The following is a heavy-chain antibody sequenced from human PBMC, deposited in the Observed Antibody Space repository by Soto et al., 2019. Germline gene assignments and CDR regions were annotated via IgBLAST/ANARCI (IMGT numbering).Heavy chain of an antibody. CDR1: GYSFTSYW. CDR2: IDPSDSYT. D-gene: IGHD4-17*01. CDR3: AIYTPDYGDYRSDY. Sequence: PGESLKISCKGSGYSFTSYWISWVRQMPGKGLEWMGRIDPSDSYTNYSPSFQGHVTISADKSISTAYLQWSSLKASDTAMYYCAIYTPDYGDYRSDYCGQRSLVPVSS. V-gene: IGHV5-10-1*01. J-gene: IGHJ4*02.